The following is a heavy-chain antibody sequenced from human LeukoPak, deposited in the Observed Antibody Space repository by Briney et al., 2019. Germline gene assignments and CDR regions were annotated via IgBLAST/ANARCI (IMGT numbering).Heavy chain of an antibody. D-gene: IGHD3-10*01. Sequence: PSETLSLTCTVSDYSISSGYYWGWIRQPPGKGLEWIGNIYHSGSTYYSPSLKSRVTISLDTSRNQFSLKLTSVTAADTAVYYCAKSNGYGLVDIWGQGTMVTVSS. J-gene: IGHJ3*02. V-gene: IGHV4-38-2*02. CDR2: IYHSGST. CDR1: DYSISSGYY. CDR3: AKSNGYGLVDI.